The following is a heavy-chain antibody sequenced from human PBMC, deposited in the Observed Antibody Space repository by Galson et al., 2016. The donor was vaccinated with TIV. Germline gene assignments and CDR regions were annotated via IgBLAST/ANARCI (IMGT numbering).Heavy chain of an antibody. J-gene: IGHJ3*01. V-gene: IGHV3-23*01. CDR3: SRYRISYTLRGAFYL. Sequence: SLRLSCAASGFTFNTYTMDWVRQAPGKGLEWVSVINVSGDRTYYADSVKGRFTVSRDNSKNTLYLQKNNLRAEDTGIYYCSRYRISYTLRGAFYLLGQWAWVTVS. D-gene: IGHD4-17*01. CDR1: GFTFNTYT. CDR2: INVSGDRT.